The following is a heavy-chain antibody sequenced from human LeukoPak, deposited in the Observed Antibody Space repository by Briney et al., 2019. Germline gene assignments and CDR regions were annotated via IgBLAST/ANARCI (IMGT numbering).Heavy chain of an antibody. J-gene: IGHJ3*02. V-gene: IGHV3-13*01. CDR1: GFTFSDYG. Sequence: GGSLRLSCAASGFTFSDYGMHWVRQATGKGLEWVSSVGTAGDTDYPGSVKGRFTISRENAKNSLYLQMDSLRPEDTAVYYCAREVYDGNQDAFDIWGQGTMVSVSS. D-gene: IGHD4-23*01. CDR3: AREVYDGNQDAFDI. CDR2: VGTAGDT.